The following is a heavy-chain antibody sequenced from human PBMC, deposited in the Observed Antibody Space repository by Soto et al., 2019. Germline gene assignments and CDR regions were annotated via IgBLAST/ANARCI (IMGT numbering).Heavy chain of an antibody. V-gene: IGHV3-23*01. CDR2: ISGSGGST. J-gene: IGHJ4*02. CDR1: GFTFSSYA. CDR3: AKGSSGWYERFDY. D-gene: IGHD6-19*01. Sequence: EVPLLESGGGLVQPGGSLRLSCAASGFTFSSYAMSWVRQAPGKGLEWVSAISGSGGSTYYADSVKGRFTISRENSKATLYLQMNSLRAEDTDVYYCAKGSSGWYERFDYWGQGTLVTVSS.